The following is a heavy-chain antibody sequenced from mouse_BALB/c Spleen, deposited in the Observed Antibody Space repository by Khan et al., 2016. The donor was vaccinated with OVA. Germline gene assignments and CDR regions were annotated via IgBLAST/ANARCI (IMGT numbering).Heavy chain of an antibody. CDR1: GFSLTSYG. J-gene: IGHJ3*01. Sequence: QIQLVQSGPGLVQPSQSLSITCTVSGFSLTSYGVHWVRQSPGKGLEWLGVIWSGGSTDYNAAFISRLSISKENSKSQVFFKLNNLQANDTAIYYCARNYDYDEGLSYWGQGTLVTVSA. CDR3: ARNYDYDEGLSY. V-gene: IGHV2-2*02. D-gene: IGHD2-4*01. CDR2: IWSGGST.